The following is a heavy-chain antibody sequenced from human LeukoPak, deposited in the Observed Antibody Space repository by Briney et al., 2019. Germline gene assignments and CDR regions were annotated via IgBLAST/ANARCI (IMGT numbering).Heavy chain of an antibody. V-gene: IGHV3-33*06. CDR1: GFTFSGSA. J-gene: IGHJ4*02. CDR3: AKDLRVYYGSGSLHY. CDR2: IWYDGSNK. Sequence: PGGSLRLSCAAPGFTFSGSAMHWVRQAPGKGLEWVAVIWYDGSNKYYADSVKGRFTISRDNSKNTLYLQMNSLRAEDTAVYYCAKDLRVYYGSGSLHYWGQGTLVTVSS. D-gene: IGHD3-10*01.